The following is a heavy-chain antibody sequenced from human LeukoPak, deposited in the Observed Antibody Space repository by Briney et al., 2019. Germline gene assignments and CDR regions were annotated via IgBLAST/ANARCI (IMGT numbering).Heavy chain of an antibody. J-gene: IGHJ5*02. CDR1: GYSISSGYY. V-gene: IGHV4-38-2*02. Sequence: PSETLSLTCTVSGYSISSGYYWGWIRPPPGKGLEWIGSIYHSGSTYYNPSLKSRVTISVDTSKNQFSLKLSSVTAADTAVYYCARDRISASWFDPWGQGTLVTVSS. D-gene: IGHD3-3*01. CDR3: ARDRISASWFDP. CDR2: IYHSGST.